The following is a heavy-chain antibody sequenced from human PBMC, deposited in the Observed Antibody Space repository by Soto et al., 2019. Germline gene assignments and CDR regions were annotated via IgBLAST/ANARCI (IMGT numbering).Heavy chain of an antibody. CDR2: ISSDGNHK. CDR1: GFSVSAYT. D-gene: IGHD1-26*01. CDR3: ARWDQPLFEY. Sequence: QVQLVESGGGVVQPGRSLRLSCAASGFSVSAYTVHCVRQAPGKGLEWVAVISSDGNHKYYTDSVKGRFAMSRDTSTNTVFLQMSSLGPEDTAVYYCARWDQPLFEYCAHGTLGTVSS. J-gene: IGHJ4*01. V-gene: IGHV3-30*09.